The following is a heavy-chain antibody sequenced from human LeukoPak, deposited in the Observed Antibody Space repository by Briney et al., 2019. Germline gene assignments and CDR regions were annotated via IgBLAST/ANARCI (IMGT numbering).Heavy chain of an antibody. CDR3: ARYKIGQPGGDHAFDI. J-gene: IGHJ3*02. CDR2: IIPIFGTA. V-gene: IGHV1-69*13. D-gene: IGHD2-21*02. CDR1: GGTFSSYA. Sequence: ASVKVSCKASGGTFSSYAISWVRQAPGQGLEWMGGIIPIFGTANYAQKFQGRVTITADESTSTAYMELSSLRSEDTAVYYCARYKIGQPGGDHAFDIWGQGTMVTVSS.